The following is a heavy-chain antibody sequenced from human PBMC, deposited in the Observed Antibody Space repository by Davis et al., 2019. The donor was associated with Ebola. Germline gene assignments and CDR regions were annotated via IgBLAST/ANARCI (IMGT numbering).Heavy chain of an antibody. Sequence: PGGSLRLSCAASGFTFSSYAMHWVRQAPGKGLEYVSAISSNGGSTYYANSVKGRFTISRDNSKNTLYLQMGSLRAEDMAVYYCARVEVGGWDWFDPWGQGTLVTVSS. J-gene: IGHJ5*02. V-gene: IGHV3-64*01. D-gene: IGHD6-19*01. CDR2: ISSNGGST. CDR3: ARVEVGGWDWFDP. CDR1: GFTFSSYA.